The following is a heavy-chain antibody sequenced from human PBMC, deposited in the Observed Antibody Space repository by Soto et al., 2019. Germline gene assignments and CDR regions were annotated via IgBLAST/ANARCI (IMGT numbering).Heavy chain of an antibody. CDR2: IDPSDSYT. CDR3: ARRGYYDSSGYYFDY. J-gene: IGHJ4*02. CDR1: GYSFTSYW. V-gene: IGHV5-10-1*01. D-gene: IGHD3-22*01. Sequence: GESLKISCKGSGYSFTSYWISWVRQMPGKGLEWMGRIDPSDSYTNYSPSFQGHVTISADKSISTAYLQWSSPKASDTAMYYCARRGYYDSSGYYFDYWGQGTLVTVSS.